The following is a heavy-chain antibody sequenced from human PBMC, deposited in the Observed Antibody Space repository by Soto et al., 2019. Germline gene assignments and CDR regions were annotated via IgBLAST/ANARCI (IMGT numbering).Heavy chain of an antibody. CDR1: GFTFSSYE. CDR3: ARAPVRYFDWLPANPNWFDP. V-gene: IGHV3-48*03. Sequence: GGSLRLSCAASGFTFSSYEMNWVRQAPGKGLEWVSYISSSGSTIYYADSVKGRFAISRDNAKNSLYLQMNSLRAEDTAVYYCARAPVRYFDWLPANPNWFDPWGQGTLVTVSS. D-gene: IGHD3-9*01. CDR2: ISSSGSTI. J-gene: IGHJ5*02.